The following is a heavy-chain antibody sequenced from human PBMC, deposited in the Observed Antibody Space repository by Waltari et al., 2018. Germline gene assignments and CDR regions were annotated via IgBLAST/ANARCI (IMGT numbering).Heavy chain of an antibody. V-gene: IGHV3-64*01. Sequence: EVQLVESGGGLVKPGGSLRLSCAASGFTFSSYAMHWDRQAPGKGLEYVSAISSNGGSTYYANSVKGRFTISRDNSKNTLYLQMGSLRAEDMAVYYCARVVPAALYFDYWGQGTLVTVSS. D-gene: IGHD2-2*01. J-gene: IGHJ4*02. CDR3: ARVVPAALYFDY. CDR1: GFTFSSYA. CDR2: ISSNGGST.